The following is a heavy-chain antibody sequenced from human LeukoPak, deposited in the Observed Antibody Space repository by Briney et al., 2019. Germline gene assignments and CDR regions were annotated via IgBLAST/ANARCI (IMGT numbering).Heavy chain of an antibody. J-gene: IGHJ4*02. CDR2: ISGSGGST. Sequence: GGSLRLSCAASGFTFNSYWMSWVRQAPGKGLEWVSAISGSGGSTFYADSVKGRFTFSRDNSKNTLYLQMNSLRAEDTAVYYCAKGIAVAGTGFDYWGQGTLVTVSS. CDR3: AKGIAVAGTGFDY. CDR1: GFTFNSYW. V-gene: IGHV3-23*01. D-gene: IGHD6-19*01.